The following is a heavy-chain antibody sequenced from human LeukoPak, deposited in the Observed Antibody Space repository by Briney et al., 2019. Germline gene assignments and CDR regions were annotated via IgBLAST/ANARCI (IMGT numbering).Heavy chain of an antibody. CDR2: INPSGGST. Sequence: ASVKVSCKAFGYTFTSNYMHWVRQAPGQGPEWMGIINPSGGSTSYAQKFQGRVTMTRDTSTSTVYMELSSLRSEDTAVYYCARDPAARRGSYWGQGTLVTVSS. V-gene: IGHV1-46*01. CDR3: ARDPAARRGSY. D-gene: IGHD3-16*01. J-gene: IGHJ4*02. CDR1: GYTFTSNY.